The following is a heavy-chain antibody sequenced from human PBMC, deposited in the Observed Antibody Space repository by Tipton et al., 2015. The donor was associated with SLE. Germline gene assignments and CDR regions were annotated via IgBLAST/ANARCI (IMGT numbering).Heavy chain of an antibody. D-gene: IGHD3/OR15-3a*01. CDR1: GYSISSGYY. J-gene: IGHJ4*02. Sequence: TLSLTCVVSGYSISSGYYWGWFRQPPGKGLEWIERLSYSGGTAYNPSLRSRGTILADRAKNHFSLRLTSVTAADTAVYYCARDLGHGGDSDYWGQGTLVTVSS. CDR3: ARDLGHGGDSDY. CDR2: LSYSGGT. V-gene: IGHV4-38-2*02.